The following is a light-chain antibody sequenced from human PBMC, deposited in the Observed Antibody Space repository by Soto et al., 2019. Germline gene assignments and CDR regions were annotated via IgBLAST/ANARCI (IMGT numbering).Light chain of an antibody. J-gene: IGKJ4*01. CDR3: QQYGSSPRLT. Sequence: DIVLTQSPGTLSLSPGERAILSCRASQSVVNSYLAWFQHKPGQAPRLLIYGASSRATGIPDRFSGSGSGTDFTLTISRLEPEDFAVYYCQQYGSSPRLTFGGGTKVEIK. CDR1: QSVVNSY. CDR2: GAS. V-gene: IGKV3-20*01.